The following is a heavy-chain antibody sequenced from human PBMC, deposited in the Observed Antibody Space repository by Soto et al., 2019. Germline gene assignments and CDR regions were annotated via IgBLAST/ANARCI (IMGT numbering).Heavy chain of an antibody. CDR1: SGSLSGYY. CDR3: ARAPKVSGSSQTRPDF. J-gene: IGHJ4*02. Sequence: SETLSLTCSIYSGSLSGYYWSWIRQPPGKGLEWIGEISQSGNTNYSASLKSRVSISIDTSKKQFSLNLASVSAADTAVYYCARAPKVSGSSQTRPDFWGQGTLVTVSS. CDR2: ISQSGNT. V-gene: IGHV4-34*01. D-gene: IGHD6-6*01.